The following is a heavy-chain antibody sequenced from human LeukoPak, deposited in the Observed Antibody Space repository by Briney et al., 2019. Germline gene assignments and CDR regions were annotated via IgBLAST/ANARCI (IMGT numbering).Heavy chain of an antibody. J-gene: IGHJ3*02. V-gene: IGHV3-23*01. Sequence: GGSLRLSCAASGFTFSCCAMHWVRQAPGKGLEWVSAVSANGGTTHYADSVKGRFTTSRDNSKNTLSLQMNSLRAEDTAVYYCAKASNPSVTTLPFDIWGQGTMVTVSS. CDR2: VSANGGTT. CDR3: AKASNPSVTTLPFDI. D-gene: IGHD4-17*01. CDR1: GFTFSCCA.